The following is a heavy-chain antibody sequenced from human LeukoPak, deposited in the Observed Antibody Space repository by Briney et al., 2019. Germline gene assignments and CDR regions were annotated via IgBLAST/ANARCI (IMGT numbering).Heavy chain of an antibody. Sequence: GGSLRLSCAASGFTVSSNYMSWVRQAPGKGLEWVSVIYSGGSTYYAESVKGRFTISRDNSKNTLYLQMNSLRAEDTAVYYCASGSGSYRTPYYDMDGWGTGTTVTSSS. V-gene: IGHV3-53*01. J-gene: IGHJ6*03. CDR3: ASGSGSYRTPYYDMDG. CDR2: IYSGGST. D-gene: IGHD3-10*01. CDR1: GFTVSSNY.